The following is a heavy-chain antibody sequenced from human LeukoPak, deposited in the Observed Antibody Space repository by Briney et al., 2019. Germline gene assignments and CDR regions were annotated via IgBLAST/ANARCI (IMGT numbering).Heavy chain of an antibody. CDR2: IYYSGST. V-gene: IGHV4-39*01. CDR1: GGSISSSSYY. J-gene: IGHJ6*03. Sequence: PSETLSLTCTVSGGSISSSSYYWGWIRQPPGKGLEWIGSIYYSGSTYYNPSLKSRVTISVDTSKNQFSLRLISVAAADTAVYYCARLIDYYYNYMDVWGKGTTVTISS. CDR3: ARLIDYYYNYMDV. D-gene: IGHD3-16*02.